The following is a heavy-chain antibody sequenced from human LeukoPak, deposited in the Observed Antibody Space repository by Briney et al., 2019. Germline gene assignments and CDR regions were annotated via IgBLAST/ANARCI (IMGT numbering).Heavy chain of an antibody. CDR1: GFTFSNYA. V-gene: IGHV3-23*01. CDR2: ISGSGGST. Sequence: GRSLRLSCAASGFTFSNYAMSWVRQAPGKGLEWVSAISGSGGSTYYADSVKGRFTISRDNSKNTLYLQMNSLRAEDTAVYYFANPLDKSFPAVAGPGYFDYWGQGTLVTVSS. J-gene: IGHJ4*02. CDR3: ANPLDKSFPAVAGPGYFDY. D-gene: IGHD6-19*01.